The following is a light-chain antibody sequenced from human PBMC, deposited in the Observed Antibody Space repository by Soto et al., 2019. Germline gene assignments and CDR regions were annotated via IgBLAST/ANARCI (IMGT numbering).Light chain of an antibody. CDR1: QTIDSW. Sequence: DIQMTQSPSTLCASVGDRVTIPCRASQTIDSWLAWYQQRPGKPPNLLIYKASTLASGVPSRGSGSGAGTEFTLTINSLQPDDFATYYCQHYNSYSGACGQGTKVDIK. J-gene: IGKJ1*01. CDR3: QHYNSYSGA. V-gene: IGKV1-5*03. CDR2: KAS.